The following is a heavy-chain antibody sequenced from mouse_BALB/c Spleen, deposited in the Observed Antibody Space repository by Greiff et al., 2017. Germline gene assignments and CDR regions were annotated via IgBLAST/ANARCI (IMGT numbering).Heavy chain of an antibody. CDR2: ISSGSSTI. CDR1: GFTFSSFG. CDR3: ARDCYGSRCWFAY. D-gene: IGHD1-1*01. Sequence: EVMLVESGGGLVQPGGSRKLSCAASGFTFSSFGMHWVRQAPEKGLEWVAYISSGSSTIYYADTVKGRFTISRDNPKNTLFLQMTSLRSEDTAMYYCARDCYGSRCWFAYWGQGTLVTVSA. J-gene: IGHJ3*01. V-gene: IGHV5-17*02.